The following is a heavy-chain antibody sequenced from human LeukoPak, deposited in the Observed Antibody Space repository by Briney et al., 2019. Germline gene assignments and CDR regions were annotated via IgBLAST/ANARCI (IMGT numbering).Heavy chain of an antibody. J-gene: IGHJ4*02. CDR2: IYYSGST. D-gene: IGHD1-7*01. V-gene: IGHV4-39*01. Sequence: SETLSLTCTVSGGSISSSSYYWGWIRQPPGKGLEWIGSIYYSGSTYYNPSLKSRVTISVDTSKNQFSLKLSSVTAADTAVYYCARHPGNYAWYFDYWGQGTLVTVSS. CDR1: GGSISSSSYY. CDR3: ARHPGNYAWYFDY.